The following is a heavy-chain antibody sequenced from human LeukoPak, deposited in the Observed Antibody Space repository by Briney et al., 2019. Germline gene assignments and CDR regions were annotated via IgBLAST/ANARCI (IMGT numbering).Heavy chain of an antibody. Sequence: GGSLRLSCAASGFTFSSYSMNWVRQAPGKGLEWVSSISSSSSYIYYADSVKGRFTISRDNAKNSLYLQMNSLRAEDTAVYYCARDQGERVVAAISLDYWGQGTLVTVSS. D-gene: IGHD2-15*01. J-gene: IGHJ4*02. V-gene: IGHV3-21*01. CDR2: ISSSSSYI. CDR3: ARDQGERVVAAISLDY. CDR1: GFTFSSYS.